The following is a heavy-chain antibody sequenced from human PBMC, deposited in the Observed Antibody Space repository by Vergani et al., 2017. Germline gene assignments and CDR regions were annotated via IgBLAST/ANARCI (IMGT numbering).Heavy chain of an antibody. CDR1: GYTFTGYY. CDR3: ARDGAVAGIPPLFDY. CDR2: INPNSGGT. Sequence: QVQLVQSGAKVKKPGASVKVSCKASGYTFTGYYMHWVRQAPGQGLEWMGWINPNSGGTNYAQKFQGRVTMTRDTSISTAYMELSRLRSDDTAVYYCARDGAVAGIPPLFDYWGQGTLVTVSS. D-gene: IGHD6-19*01. V-gene: IGHV1-2*02. J-gene: IGHJ4*02.